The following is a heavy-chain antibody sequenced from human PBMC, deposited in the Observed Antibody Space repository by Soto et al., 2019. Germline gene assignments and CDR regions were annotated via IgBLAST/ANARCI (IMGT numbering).Heavy chain of an antibody. CDR3: ARLGDSSGYYSSPIDY. D-gene: IGHD3-22*01. Sequence: SETLSLTYTVSGGSISSSSYYWGWIRQPPGKGLEWIGSIYYSGSTYYNPSLKSRVTISVDTSKNQFSLKLSSVTAADTAVYYCARLGDSSGYYSSPIDYWGQGTLVTVSS. CDR2: IYYSGST. CDR1: GGSISSSSYY. V-gene: IGHV4-39*01. J-gene: IGHJ4*02.